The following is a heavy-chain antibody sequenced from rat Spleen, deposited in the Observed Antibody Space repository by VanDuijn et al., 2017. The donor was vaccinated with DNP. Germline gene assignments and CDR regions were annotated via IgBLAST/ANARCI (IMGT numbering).Heavy chain of an antibody. J-gene: IGHJ2*01. CDR3: TSYYSGDFHY. CDR1: GFSLTDYS. D-gene: IGHD1-1*01. Sequence: EVQLKESGPGLVQPSQTLSLTCTVSGFSLTDYSVHWVRQPPGKGLEWMGFMWSGGSTAYNSALKSRLSISRDTSKSQVFLKMNSLQTEDTAIYYCTSYYSGDFHYWGQGVMVTVSS. CDR2: MWSGGST. V-gene: IGHV2S63*01.